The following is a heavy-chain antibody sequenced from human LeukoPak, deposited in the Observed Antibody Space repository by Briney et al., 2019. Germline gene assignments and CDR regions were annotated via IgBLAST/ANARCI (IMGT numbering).Heavy chain of an antibody. CDR1: GGSISSSSYY. D-gene: IGHD6-19*01. CDR3: ARGSYSSGWYRGVYYFDY. CDR2: IYYSGST. J-gene: IGHJ4*02. V-gene: IGHV4-39*07. Sequence: SETLSLTCTVSGGSISSSSYYWGWIRQPPGKGLEWIGSIYYSGSTYYNPSLKSRVTISVDTSKNQFSLKVYSVTAADTTMYYCARGSYSSGWYRGVYYFDYWGQGILVTVSS.